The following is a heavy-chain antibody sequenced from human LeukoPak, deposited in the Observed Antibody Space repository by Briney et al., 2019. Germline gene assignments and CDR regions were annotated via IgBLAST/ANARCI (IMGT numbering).Heavy chain of an antibody. D-gene: IGHD6-13*01. V-gene: IGHV3-7*01. Sequence: PGGSLRLSCAASGFSFSSYWMSWVRQAPGKGLEWVANIKQDGSEKYYVDSVKGRFTISRDNAKNSLCLQMNSLKTEDTAVYYCARAGGSSWADYWGQGTLVTVSS. J-gene: IGHJ4*02. CDR2: IKQDGSEK. CDR3: ARAGGSSWADY. CDR1: GFSFSSYW.